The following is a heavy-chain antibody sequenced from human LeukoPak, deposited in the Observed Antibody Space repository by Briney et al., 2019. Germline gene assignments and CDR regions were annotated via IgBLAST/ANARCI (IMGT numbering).Heavy chain of an antibody. CDR2: IKQDGSEK. D-gene: IGHD6-13*01. V-gene: IGHV3-7*01. CDR1: GFTFSSYW. Sequence: PGGSLRLSCAASGFTFSSYWMSWVRQAPGKGLEWVANIKQDGSEKYYVDSVKGRFTISRDNAKNSLYLQMNSLRAEDTAVYYCARDLIVEAAAFGRGDYWGQGTLVTVSS. CDR3: ARDLIVEAAAFGRGDY. J-gene: IGHJ4*02.